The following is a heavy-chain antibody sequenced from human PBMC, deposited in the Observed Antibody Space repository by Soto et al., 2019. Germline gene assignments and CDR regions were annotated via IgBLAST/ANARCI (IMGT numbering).Heavy chain of an antibody. Sequence: VELLESGGGLVQPGGSLRLSCVASGFAFSDYAMNWVRQSPGRGLEWVSGVGPGGDDTYYADSVRGRFTVSSDNAKNILYLEMRTLTVADTATYFCARGSAFWGQGTLVTVSS. CDR1: GFAFSDYA. J-gene: IGHJ4*02. D-gene: IGHD2-15*01. CDR2: VGPGGDDT. V-gene: IGHV3-23*01. CDR3: ARGSAF.